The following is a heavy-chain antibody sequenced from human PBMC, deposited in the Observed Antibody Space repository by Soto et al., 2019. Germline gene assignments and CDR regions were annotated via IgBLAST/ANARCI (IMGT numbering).Heavy chain of an antibody. D-gene: IGHD5-12*01. J-gene: IGHJ4*02. V-gene: IGHV4-34*01. CDR2: IKDGGLT. CDR1: GGSLSGYY. CDR3: ARGQEGVVATH. Sequence: QVQLQQWGAGLLKPSETLSLTCVVYGGSLSGYYWSWIRQPPGKGLEWIGEIKDGGLTNYSPSLKSRATISVDRPKNQFSLQLHSVAAADTAVYYCARGQEGVVATHWDQGALVTVSS.